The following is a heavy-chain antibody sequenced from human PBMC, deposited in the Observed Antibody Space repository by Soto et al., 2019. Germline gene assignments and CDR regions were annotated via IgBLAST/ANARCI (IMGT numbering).Heavy chain of an antibody. J-gene: IGHJ3*02. CDR2: IYYSGST. V-gene: IGHV4-39*07. Sequence: SETLSLTCTVSGGSISSSSYYWGWIRQPPGKGLEWIGSIYYSGSTYYNPSLKSRVTISVDTSKNQFSLKLSSVTAADTAVYYCAREMAAGAFDIWGQGTMVTVSS. CDR3: AREMAAGAFDI. D-gene: IGHD6-25*01. CDR1: GGSISSSSYY.